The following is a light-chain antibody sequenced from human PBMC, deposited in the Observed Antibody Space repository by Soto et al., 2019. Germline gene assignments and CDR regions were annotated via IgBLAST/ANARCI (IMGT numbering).Light chain of an antibody. J-gene: IGKJ1*01. V-gene: IGKV3-15*01. CDR1: QSINAH. CDR3: QQYNTWLWT. CDR2: GAS. Sequence: EVVMTQSPATLSVSPGERVTLSCRASQSINAHLAWYQQKPGQAPRLLIHGASTRATGIPARFSGSGYGTEFILTISSLQSEDFAVHYCQQYNTWLWTFGQGTKVEIQ.